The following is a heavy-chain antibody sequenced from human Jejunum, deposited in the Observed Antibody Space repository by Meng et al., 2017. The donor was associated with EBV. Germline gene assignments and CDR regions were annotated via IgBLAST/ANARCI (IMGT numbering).Heavy chain of an antibody. CDR1: GYMFISYA. D-gene: IGHD2/OR15-2a*01. CDR2: INIGNGNT. CDR3: ATGDDYGNSNFDY. J-gene: IGHJ4*02. V-gene: IGHV1-3*04. Sequence: QVPVVQSEAEVKKPGASVKVSCKASGYMFISYARHWVRQAPGQRLEWMGWINIGNGNTKYSQKFHGRLTISRDTSANTAYLELSSLTSEDTAIYYCATGDDYGNSNFDYWGQGTLVTVSS.